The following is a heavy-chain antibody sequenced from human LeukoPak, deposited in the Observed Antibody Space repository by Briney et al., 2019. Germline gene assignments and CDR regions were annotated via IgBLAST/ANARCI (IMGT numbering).Heavy chain of an antibody. CDR1: GGSVSSGSYY. CDR3: ARDHCSGGSCRLDY. CDR2: IYYSGST. D-gene: IGHD2-15*01. V-gene: IGHV4-61*01. Sequence: PSETLSLTCTVSGGSVSSGSYYWSWIRQPPGKGLEWIGYIYYSGSTNYNPSLKSRVTISVDTSKNQFSLKLSSVTVADTAVYYCARDHCSGGSCRLDYWGQGTLVTVSS. J-gene: IGHJ4*02.